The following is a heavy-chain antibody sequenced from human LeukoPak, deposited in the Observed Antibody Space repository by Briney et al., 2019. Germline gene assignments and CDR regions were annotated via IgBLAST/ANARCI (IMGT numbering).Heavy chain of an antibody. D-gene: IGHD5-24*01. CDR2: IIPILGIA. J-gene: IGHJ4*02. CDR1: GGTFSSYA. Sequence: ASVKVSCKASGGTFSSYAISWVRQAPGQGLEWMGRIIPILGIANYAQKFQGRVTTTADKSTSTAYMELSSLRSEDTAVYYCARDRDRMATIFRGIGYWGQGTLVTVSS. CDR3: ARDRDRMATIFRGIGY. V-gene: IGHV1-69*04.